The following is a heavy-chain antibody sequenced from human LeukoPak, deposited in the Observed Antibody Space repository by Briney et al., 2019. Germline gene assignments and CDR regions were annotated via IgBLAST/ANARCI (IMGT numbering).Heavy chain of an antibody. CDR3: ARDNTGCIDY. J-gene: IGHJ4*02. D-gene: IGHD2-8*02. CDR2: IDYSGST. V-gene: IGHV4-61*01. CDR1: GGSVSSDSYF. Sequence: SETLSLTCTVSGGSVSSDSYFWTWIRQPPGKGLEWIGYIDYSGSTNYNPSLKSRVTMSVDTSKNQVSLKLTSVTAADTAVYYCARDNTGCIDYWGQGTLVTVSP.